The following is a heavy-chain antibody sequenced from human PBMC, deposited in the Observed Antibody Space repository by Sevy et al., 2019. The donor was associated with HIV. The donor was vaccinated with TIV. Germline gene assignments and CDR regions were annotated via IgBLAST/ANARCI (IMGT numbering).Heavy chain of an antibody. D-gene: IGHD1-26*01. CDR1: GFIFSNAC. CDR2: IKSKADGGTP. V-gene: IGHV3-15*01. J-gene: IGHJ4*02. Sequence: GGSLRLSCGASGFIFSNACMSWVRQAPGKGLEWVGRIKSKADGGTPDYAAPVKGTFTISRDDSINTLYLQMNSLRTDDTAVYYCGYSEYGYYYDYRGQGTLVTVSS. CDR3: GYSEYGYYYDY.